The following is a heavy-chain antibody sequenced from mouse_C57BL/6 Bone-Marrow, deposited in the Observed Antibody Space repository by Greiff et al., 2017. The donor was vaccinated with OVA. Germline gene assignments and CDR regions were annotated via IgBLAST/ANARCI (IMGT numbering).Heavy chain of an antibody. V-gene: IGHV1-69*01. J-gene: IGHJ4*01. Sequence: QVQLQQPGAELVMPGASVKLSCKASGYTFTSYWMHWVKQRPGQGLEWIGEIDPSDSYTNYNQKFKGKSTLTVDKSSSTAYMQLSSLTSEDSAVYYCARIPLYDGYYSYYAMDYWGQGTSVTVSS. CDR3: ARIPLYDGYYSYYAMDY. CDR1: GYTFTSYW. D-gene: IGHD2-3*01. CDR2: IDPSDSYT.